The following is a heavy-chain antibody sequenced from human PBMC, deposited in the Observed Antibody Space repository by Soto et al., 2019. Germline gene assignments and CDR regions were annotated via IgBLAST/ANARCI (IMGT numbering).Heavy chain of an antibody. CDR1: GYTFTSYA. J-gene: IGHJ4*02. V-gene: IGHV1-3*01. CDR3: ARGLGLYYFDY. D-gene: IGHD1-26*01. CDR2: INAGNGNT. Sequence: ASVKVSCKASGYTFTSYAMHWVRQAPGQRLEWMGWINAGNGNTKYSQKYQSRVTITRDTSASTAYMELSSLRSEVTAVYYCARGLGLYYFDYWGQGTRSPSPQ.